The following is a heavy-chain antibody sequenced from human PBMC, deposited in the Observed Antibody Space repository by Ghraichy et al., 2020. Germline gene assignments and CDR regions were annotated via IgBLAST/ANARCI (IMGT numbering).Heavy chain of an antibody. CDR1: GYSFTNYW. CDR3: VRGRYCTNGICKFFDY. J-gene: IGHJ4*02. Sequence: GESLNISCKGSGYSFTNYWIGWVCQMPGRDLEWMVNIYPGDSDIRYSPSFQGQVTISADKSISTAYLQWSSLEASDTAMYYCVRGRYCTNGICKFFDYWGQGTLVTVPS. CDR2: IYPGDSDI. D-gene: IGHD2-8*01. V-gene: IGHV5-51*01.